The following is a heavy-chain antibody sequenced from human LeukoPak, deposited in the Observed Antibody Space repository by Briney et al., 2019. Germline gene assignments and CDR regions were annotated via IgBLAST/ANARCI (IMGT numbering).Heavy chain of an antibody. D-gene: IGHD2-2*01. CDR3: ARGYCNSTSCYYFDF. V-gene: IGHV1-3*04. CDR2: INTGNGNT. CDR1: GYTFTRNA. J-gene: IGHJ4*02. Sequence: ASVKLSCNASGYTFTRNAMHWVRQAPGQRLEWMGWINTGNGNTKYSQKFQDRVTITRDTSANTAYMELSSLRSEDTAVYYCARGYCNSTSCYYFDFWGQGILVTVSS.